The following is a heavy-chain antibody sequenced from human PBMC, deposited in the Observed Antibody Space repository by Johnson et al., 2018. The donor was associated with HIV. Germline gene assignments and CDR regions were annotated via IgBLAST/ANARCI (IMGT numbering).Heavy chain of an antibody. D-gene: IGHD6-13*01. V-gene: IGHV3-33*06. J-gene: IGHJ3*02. Sequence: QVQLVESGGGLVKPGGSLRLSCAASGFIFSDYFMSWIRQAPGKGLEWVAVVWSDVINKYYADSVKGRFTIYRDNSKNTLYLQMNSLRAEDTAVYYCAKSYSSSWYTDAFDIWGQGTMVTVSS. CDR3: AKSYSSSWYTDAFDI. CDR1: GFIFSDYF. CDR2: VWSDVINK.